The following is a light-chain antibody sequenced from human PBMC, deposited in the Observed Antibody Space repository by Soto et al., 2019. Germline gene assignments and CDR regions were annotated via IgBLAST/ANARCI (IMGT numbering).Light chain of an antibody. CDR1: NIGSKS. CDR2: DDS. V-gene: IGLV3-21*02. J-gene: IGLJ2*01. Sequence: YELTQPPSVSVAPGQTARITCGGHNIGSKSVHWHQQKPGQAPVLVVYDDSDRPSGIPERFSGSNSGNTATLTISRVEAGDEADYYCQVWDSSSDHVVFGGGTKLTVL. CDR3: QVWDSSSDHVV.